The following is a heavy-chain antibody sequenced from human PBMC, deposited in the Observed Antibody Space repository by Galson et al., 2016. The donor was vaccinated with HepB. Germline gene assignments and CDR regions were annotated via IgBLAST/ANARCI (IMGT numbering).Heavy chain of an antibody. J-gene: IGHJ4*02. Sequence: LSLTCTVSGDSIGSSGYYWGWLRQPPGKGLEWIGSIYYSGSTYYNLSLKSRVTISVDTSRNRFSLKLTSVTAADTAVYYVMGIAAAAAYYFDYWGQGTLVTVSS. CDR1: GDSIGSSGYY. CDR2: IYYSGST. CDR3: MGIAAAAAYYFDY. V-gene: IGHV4-39*07. D-gene: IGHD6-13*01.